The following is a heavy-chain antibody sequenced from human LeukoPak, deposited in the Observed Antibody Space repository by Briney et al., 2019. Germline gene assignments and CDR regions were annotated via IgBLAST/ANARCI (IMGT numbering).Heavy chain of an antibody. Sequence: SETLSLTCTVSGGSISSGGYYWSWIRQPPGKGLEWIGYIYHSGSTYYNPSLKSRVTISVDRSKNQFSLKLSSVTAADTAVYYCARGVTGTTDAFDIWGQGTMVTVSS. CDR1: GGSISSGGYY. CDR2: IYHSGST. V-gene: IGHV4-30-2*01. J-gene: IGHJ3*02. D-gene: IGHD1-7*01. CDR3: ARGVTGTTDAFDI.